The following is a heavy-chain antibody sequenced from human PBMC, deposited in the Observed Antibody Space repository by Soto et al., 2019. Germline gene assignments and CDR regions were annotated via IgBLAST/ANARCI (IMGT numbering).Heavy chain of an antibody. V-gene: IGHV1-69*13. CDR2: IIPIFGTA. J-gene: IGHJ4*02. CDR1: GGTFSSYA. CDR3: ARVMGYYYDSSGYYPDDY. D-gene: IGHD3-22*01. Sequence: ASVKVSCKASGGTFSSYAISWVRQAPGQGLEWMGGIIPIFGTANYAQKFQGRVTITADESTSTAYMELSSLRSEDTAVYYCARVMGYYYDSSGYYPDDYWGQGTLVTVSS.